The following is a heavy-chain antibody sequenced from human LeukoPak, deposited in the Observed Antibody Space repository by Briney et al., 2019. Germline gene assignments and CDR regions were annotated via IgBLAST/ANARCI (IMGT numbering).Heavy chain of an antibody. V-gene: IGHV3-74*01. CDR2: VNSDGSTT. D-gene: IGHD3-3*01. Sequence: PGGSLRLSCAASGFPFSNYWMHWVRQAPGKGLVWVSRVNSDGSTTNYADSVKGRFTISRDNAENTLYMRMNSLRPEDTAVYYCERGYYTTSRFASGGQGTLVTFSS. CDR1: GFPFSNYW. CDR3: ERGYYTTSRFAS. J-gene: IGHJ4*02.